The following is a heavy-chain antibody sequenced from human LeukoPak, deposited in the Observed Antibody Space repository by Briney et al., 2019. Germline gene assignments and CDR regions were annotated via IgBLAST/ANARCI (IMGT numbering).Heavy chain of an antibody. CDR3: ARDPSSGYSYGYGDY. V-gene: IGHV3-7*01. CDR1: GFSFSTYW. CDR2: IMGDGSGK. D-gene: IGHD5-18*01. Sequence: PGGSLRLSCAASGFSFSTYWVNWVRQPPGKGLEWVANIMGDGSGKYYVDSVKGRFTISRDNAKNSLYLQMNSLRAEDTAVYYCARDPSSGYSYGYGDYWGQGSLVIVSS. J-gene: IGHJ4*02.